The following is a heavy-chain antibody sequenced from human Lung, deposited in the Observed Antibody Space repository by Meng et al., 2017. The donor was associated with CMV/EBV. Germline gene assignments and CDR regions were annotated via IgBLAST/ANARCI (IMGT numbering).Heavy chain of an antibody. CDR3: ASFLAGAGPAFDD. V-gene: IGHV4-4*09. CDR2: IYSRGGS. Sequence: WXTLTLXCSVSSGSISGHFCSWIRQPPGKGLEWIGYIYSRGGSSYNPSLQSRVTISIDTSKNQVSLKLKSVTAADTAVYYCASFLAGAGPAFDDWGQGTSVTVSS. J-gene: IGHJ4*01. CDR1: SGSISGHF. D-gene: IGHD6-19*01.